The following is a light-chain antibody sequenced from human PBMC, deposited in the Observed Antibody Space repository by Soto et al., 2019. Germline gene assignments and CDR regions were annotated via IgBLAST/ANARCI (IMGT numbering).Light chain of an antibody. V-gene: IGLV1-44*01. Sequence: QSVLTQPPSASGTPGQRVTISCSGSRSNIGGNFVNWYQQFPGSAPKLLIYNDDQRPSGVPDRFSASKSGTSASLAISGLQSDDEADYYCATWDDSLNVLFGGGTKVTVL. CDR3: ATWDDSLNVL. CDR2: NDD. CDR1: RSNIGGNF. J-gene: IGLJ2*01.